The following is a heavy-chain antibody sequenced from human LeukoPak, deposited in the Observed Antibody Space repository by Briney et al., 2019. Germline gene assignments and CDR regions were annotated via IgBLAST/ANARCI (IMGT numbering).Heavy chain of an antibody. CDR1: GGSISPFY. Sequence: SETLSLTCTVSGGSISPFYWNCIRQPPGKGLEWIGYVHYSGSTRYNPSLKGRVSISVDTSKNQFSLQLTSVTAADTAMYYCARKNVDISLVDALDIWGQGTMVTVSS. CDR3: ARKNVDISLVDALDI. D-gene: IGHD5-12*01. V-gene: IGHV4-59*01. CDR2: VHYSGST. J-gene: IGHJ3*02.